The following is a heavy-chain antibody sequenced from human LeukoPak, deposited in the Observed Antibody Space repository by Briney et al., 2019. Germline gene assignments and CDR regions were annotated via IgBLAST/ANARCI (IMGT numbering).Heavy chain of an antibody. CDR3: SLLAVASPQDY. V-gene: IGHV3-48*03. CDR2: ISSSGSVT. CDR1: GFTFSVYE. Sequence: GGSLRLSCAASGFTFSVYEMHWVRQAPGKGLEWASDISSSGSVTYYADSVRGRFTTSRDNANNFLYLQMHSLRAEDTAIYYCSLLAVASPQDYWGQGTWVTVSS. D-gene: IGHD6-19*01. J-gene: IGHJ4*02.